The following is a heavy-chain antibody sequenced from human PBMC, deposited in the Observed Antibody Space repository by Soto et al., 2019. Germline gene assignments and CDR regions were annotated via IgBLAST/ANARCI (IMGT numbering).Heavy chain of an antibody. Sequence: QVQLVESGGGVVQPGRSLRLSCAASGFTFSSYGMHWVRQAPGKGLEWVAVISYDGSNKYYADSVKGRFTISRDNSKNPLYLQMNSLRAEDKAVYYCAKERWRHDYGDYGLDYWGQGTLVTVSS. CDR1: GFTFSSYG. J-gene: IGHJ4*02. CDR3: AKERWRHDYGDYGLDY. V-gene: IGHV3-30*18. CDR2: ISYDGSNK. D-gene: IGHD4-17*01.